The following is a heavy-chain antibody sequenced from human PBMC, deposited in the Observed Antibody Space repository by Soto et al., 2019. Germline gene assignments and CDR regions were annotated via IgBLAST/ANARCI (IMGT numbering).Heavy chain of an antibody. Sequence: GASVKVSCKASGYTFTSYYMHWVRQAPGQGLEWMGIINPSGGSTSYAQKFQGRVTMTRDTSTSTVYMELSSLRSEDTAVYYCARDRKSIVATKKSEDWWYYYYYYMDVWGKGTTVTVSS. CDR1: GYTFTSYY. CDR2: INPSGGST. V-gene: IGHV1-46*03. J-gene: IGHJ6*03. CDR3: ARDRKSIVATKKSEDWWYYYYYYMDV. D-gene: IGHD5-12*01.